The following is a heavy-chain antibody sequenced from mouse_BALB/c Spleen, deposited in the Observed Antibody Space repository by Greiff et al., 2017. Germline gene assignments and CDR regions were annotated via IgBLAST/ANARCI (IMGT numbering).Heavy chain of an antibody. J-gene: IGHJ3*01. D-gene: IGHD4-1*01. CDR2: ISYSGST. CDR3: ARWLTGTFWFAY. V-gene: IGHV3-8*02. Sequence: EVQLQESGPSLVKPSQTLSLTCSVTGDSITSGYWNWIRKFPGNKLEYMGYISYSGSTYYNPSLKSRISITRDTSKNQYYLQLNSVTTEDTATYYCARWLTGTFWFAYWGQGTLVTVSA. CDR1: GDSITSGY.